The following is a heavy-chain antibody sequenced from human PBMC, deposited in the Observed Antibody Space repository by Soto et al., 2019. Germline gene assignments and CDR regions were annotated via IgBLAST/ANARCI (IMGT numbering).Heavy chain of an antibody. D-gene: IGHD1-26*01. CDR2: ISGSGGST. CDR3: ARDNTASGSYKEDAFDI. CDR1: GFTFSSYA. V-gene: IGHV3-23*01. Sequence: GGSLRLSCAASGFTFSSYAMSWVRQAPGKGLEWVSAISGSGGSTYYADSVKGRFTISRDNSKNTLYLQMNSLRAEDTAVYYCARDNTASGSYKEDAFDIWGQGTMVTVSS. J-gene: IGHJ3*02.